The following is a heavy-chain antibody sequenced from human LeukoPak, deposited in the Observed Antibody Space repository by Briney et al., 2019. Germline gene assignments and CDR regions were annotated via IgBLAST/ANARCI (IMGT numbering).Heavy chain of an antibody. J-gene: IGHJ5*02. CDR1: GGSISGYY. CDR2: INHSGTT. V-gene: IGHV4-34*01. Sequence: SETLSLTCTVSGGSISGYYWTWIRQPPGKGLEWIGEINHSGTTNYNPSLKSRVTISVDTSKNQFSLKLTSVTAADTAVYYCARDDFWSGHRWFDPWGQGTLVTVSS. CDR3: ARDDFWSGHRWFDP. D-gene: IGHD3-3*01.